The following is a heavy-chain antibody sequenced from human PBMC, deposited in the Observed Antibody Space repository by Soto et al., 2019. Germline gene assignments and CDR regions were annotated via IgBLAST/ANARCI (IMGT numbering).Heavy chain of an antibody. Sequence: QVQLVESGGGVVQPGRSLRLSCAASGFTFSSYGMHWVRQAPGKGLEWVAVISYDGSNKYYADSVNGRFTISRDNAKNTLYLNMNSLRAEDTAVYYCARSSGYRPYAPPGNAFDIWGQGTMVTVSS. V-gene: IGHV3-30*03. D-gene: IGHD3-22*01. CDR3: ARSSGYRPYAPPGNAFDI. J-gene: IGHJ3*02. CDR1: GFTFSSYG. CDR2: ISYDGSNK.